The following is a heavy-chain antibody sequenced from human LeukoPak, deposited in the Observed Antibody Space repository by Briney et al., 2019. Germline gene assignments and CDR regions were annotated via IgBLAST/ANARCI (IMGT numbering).Heavy chain of an antibody. CDR2: INHSGST. CDR1: GGSFSGYY. J-gene: IGHJ4*02. Sequence: SETLSLTCAVYGGSFSGYYWSWIRQPPGKGLEWIGEINHSGSTNYNPSLKSRVTISVDTSKNQFSLKLSSVTAADTAVYYCARYGSGYRRFDYWGQGTLVTVSS. CDR3: ARYGSGYRRFDY. D-gene: IGHD3-22*01. V-gene: IGHV4-34*01.